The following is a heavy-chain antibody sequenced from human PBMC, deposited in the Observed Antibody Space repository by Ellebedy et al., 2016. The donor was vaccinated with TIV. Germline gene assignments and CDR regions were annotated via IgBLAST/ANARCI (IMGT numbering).Heavy chain of an antibody. CDR1: GYTFTGSY. CDR2: ITPNTGGT. V-gene: IGHV1-2*02. Sequence: AASVKVSCKTSGYTFTGSYVHWVRQAPGQGLEWMGWITPNTGGTNYAQKFRGRVTMTRDTSINTAYMELSTLTSDDTAVYYGAISPNQYFFDYWGQGTLVTVSS. CDR3: AISPNQYFFDY. J-gene: IGHJ4*02. D-gene: IGHD3-9*01.